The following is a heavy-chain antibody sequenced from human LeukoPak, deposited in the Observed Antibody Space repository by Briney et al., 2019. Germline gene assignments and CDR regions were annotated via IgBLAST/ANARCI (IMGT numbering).Heavy chain of an antibody. Sequence: SETLSLTCTVSGFSISSGHYWGWVRQPPGAGLEWIGSVYQSGTTHYNPSLKSRVTPSVDMSKNQFSLRLRPVTAADTAGYYCARIFIRNGYSSYFDWWGQGTLVTVSS. CDR3: ARIFIRNGYSSYFDW. CDR1: GFSISSGHY. CDR2: VYQSGTT. J-gene: IGHJ4*02. V-gene: IGHV4-38-2*02. D-gene: IGHD5-18*01.